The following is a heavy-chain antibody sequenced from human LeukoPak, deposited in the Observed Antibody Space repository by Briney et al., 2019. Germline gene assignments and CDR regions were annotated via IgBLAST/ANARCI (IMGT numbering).Heavy chain of an antibody. J-gene: IGHJ6*02. CDR1: GFTFSSYW. CDR2: IKHDGSEK. Sequence: PGGSLRLSCAASGFTFSSYWMSRVRQAPGKGLEWVANIKHDGSEKYYVDSVKGRFTISRDNAKNSLYLQMNSLRAEDTAVYYCARDGDSSGSPYYYYGMDVWGQGTTVTVSS. V-gene: IGHV3-7*01. CDR3: ARDGDSSGSPYYYYGMDV. D-gene: IGHD6-19*01.